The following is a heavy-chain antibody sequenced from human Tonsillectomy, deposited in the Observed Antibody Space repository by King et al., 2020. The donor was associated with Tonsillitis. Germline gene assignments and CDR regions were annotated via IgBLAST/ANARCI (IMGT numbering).Heavy chain of an antibody. CDR2: IRSKAYGGPT. D-gene: IGHD1-14*01. V-gene: IGHV3-49*04. CDR3: RQTTYYYYMDV. CDR1: GFTFGDYA. Sequence: VQLVESGGGLVQPGRSLRLSCTASGFTFGDYAMSWVRQAPGKGLEWVGFIRSKAYGGPTEYAASVKGRSTISRDDSKSSAYLQINSLKTEDTAVYYCRQTTYYYYMDVWGKGTTVTVSS. J-gene: IGHJ6*03.